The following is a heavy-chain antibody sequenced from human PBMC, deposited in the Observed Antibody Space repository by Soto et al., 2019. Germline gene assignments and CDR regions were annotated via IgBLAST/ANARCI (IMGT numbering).Heavy chain of an antibody. D-gene: IGHD3-10*01. CDR2: ILHTGGT. J-gene: IGHJ4*02. V-gene: IGHV4-4*07. CDR1: RGYVNTYN. CDR3: ARLHFGEGFDY. Sequence: SETLSLTCTASRGYVNTYNWSWVRQPAGKGLEWIGYILHTGGTQYNPSLKSRVSMSVDKSMNQFSLHLTSVTAADTAVYYCARLHFGEGFDYWGQGALVTVSS.